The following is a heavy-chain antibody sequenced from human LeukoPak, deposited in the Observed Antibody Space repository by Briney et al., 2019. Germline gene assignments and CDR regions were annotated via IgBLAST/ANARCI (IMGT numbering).Heavy chain of an antibody. CDR3: AKITLTGYLYYFDY. J-gene: IGHJ4*02. V-gene: IGHV3-30*02. D-gene: IGHD3-9*01. CDR1: GFTFSSYG. CDR2: IRYDGSNK. Sequence: GGSLRLSCAASGFTFSSYGMHWVRQAPGKGLEWVAFIRYDGSNKYYADSVKGRFTISRDNSKNTLYLQMNSLRAEDTAVYYCAKITLTGYLYYFDYWGQGTLVTVSS.